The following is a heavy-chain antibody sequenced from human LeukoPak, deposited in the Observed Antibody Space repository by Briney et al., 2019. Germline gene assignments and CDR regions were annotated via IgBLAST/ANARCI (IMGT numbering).Heavy chain of an antibody. D-gene: IGHD2-15*01. J-gene: IGHJ6*03. CDR3: ARGPHCSGGSCYSPYYYYYMDV. CDR2: IYYSGST. CDR1: GGSISSGDYY. Sequence: SETPSLTCTVSGGSISSGDYYWSWIRQPPGKGLEWIGYIYYSGSTYYNPSLKSRVTISVDTSKNQFSLKLSSVTAADTAVYYCARGPHCSGGSCYSPYYYYYMDVWGKGTTVTVSS. V-gene: IGHV4-30-4*08.